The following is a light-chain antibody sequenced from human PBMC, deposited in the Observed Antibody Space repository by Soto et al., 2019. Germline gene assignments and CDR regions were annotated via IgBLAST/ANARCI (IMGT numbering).Light chain of an antibody. CDR3: LLYYGGAHLV. CDR1: IEPATSGNY. J-gene: IGLJ3*02. V-gene: IGLV7-43*01. Sequence: QTVVTQEPPRLFSPGGKVIFPCASGIEPATSGNYPSWFQQKPGQAPRTLIYTTDDKHSWTPARFSGSLLGGKAALTLSGVQPEDEAEYYCLLYYGGAHLVFGGGTKLTVL. CDR2: TTD.